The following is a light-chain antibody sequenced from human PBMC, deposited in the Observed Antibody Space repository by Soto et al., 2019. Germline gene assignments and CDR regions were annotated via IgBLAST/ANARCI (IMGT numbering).Light chain of an antibody. CDR3: SSYSSSSTYVV. J-gene: IGLJ2*01. Sequence: QSALTQPASVSGSPGQSITISCTGTSSDIGGYRYVSWYQQHPGKAPKLMISEISNRPSGVPNRFPGSKSGNTASLTISGLQAEDEADYYCSSYSSSSTYVVFGGGTQLTVL. CDR1: SSDIGGYRY. V-gene: IGLV2-14*01. CDR2: EIS.